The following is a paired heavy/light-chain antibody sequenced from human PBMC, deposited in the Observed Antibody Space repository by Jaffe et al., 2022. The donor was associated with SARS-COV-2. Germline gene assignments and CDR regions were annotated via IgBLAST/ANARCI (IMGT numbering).Heavy chain of an antibody. V-gene: IGHV3-72*01. CDR3: ARVVHGGSEHDASDI. Sequence: EVQVVESGGGLVQPGGSLRLSCAVSGFTLSDHYMDWVRQAPGKGLEWVGRSRNKANSYTTAYAASVKGRFTISRDDSENSVFLQMNSLKIEDTAVYYCARVVHGGSEHDASDIWGQGTVVTVSS. CDR2: SRNKANSYTT. J-gene: IGHJ3*02. CDR1: GFTLSDHY. D-gene: IGHD4-17*01.
Light chain of an antibody. J-gene: IGLJ3*02. Sequence: QSVLTQPPSASGTPGQRVTISCCGSSSNIASNNLYWYQQLPGTAPKLLIYRNNQRPSGVPDRFSGSKSGTSASLAISGLRSEDEADYYCAVWDDSLNGRVFGGGTKLTVL. CDR2: RNN. V-gene: IGLV1-47*01. CDR1: SSNIASNN. CDR3: AVWDDSLNGRV.